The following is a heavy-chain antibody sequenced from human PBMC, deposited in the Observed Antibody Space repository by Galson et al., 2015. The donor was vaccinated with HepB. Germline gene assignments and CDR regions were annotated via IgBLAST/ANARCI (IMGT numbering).Heavy chain of an antibody. D-gene: IGHD4-17*01. V-gene: IGHV3-23*01. CDR2: ITNNGGPE. J-gene: IGHJ4*02. Sequence: SLRLSCAASGFTFSSYAMNWVRQAPGKGLEWVSQITNNGGPENHADSVKGRFSISRDNSKNMLYLQMNSLRVEDTALYYCAKKRDVGEYPFDYWGQGTLVTVSS. CDR3: AKKRDVGEYPFDY. CDR1: GFTFSSYA.